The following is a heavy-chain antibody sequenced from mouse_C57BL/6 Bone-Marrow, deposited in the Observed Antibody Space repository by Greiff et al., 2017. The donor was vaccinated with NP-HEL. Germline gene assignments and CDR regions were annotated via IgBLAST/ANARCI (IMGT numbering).Heavy chain of an antibody. CDR3: STPHYYAMDY. Sequence: VKLMESGPELVKPGASVKISCKASGYAFSSSWMNWVKQRPGKGLEWIGRIYPGDGDTNYNGKFKGKATLTADKSSSTAYMQLSSLTSEDSAVYFCSTPHYYAMDYWGQGTSVTVSS. CDR2: IYPGDGDT. V-gene: IGHV1-82*01. CDR1: GYAFSSSW. J-gene: IGHJ4*01.